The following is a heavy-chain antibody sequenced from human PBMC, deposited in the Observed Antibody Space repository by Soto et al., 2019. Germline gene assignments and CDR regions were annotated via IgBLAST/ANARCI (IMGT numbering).Heavy chain of an antibody. D-gene: IGHD2-2*01. CDR3: AKDLGYCSSTSCSQFDY. Sequence: HPGGSLRLSCAASGFTFSSYAMSWVRQAPGKGLEWVSAISGSGGSTYYADSVKGRFTISRDNSKNTLYLQMNSLRAEDTAVYYCAKDLGYCSSTSCSQFDYWGQGTLVTVSS. CDR1: GFTFSSYA. CDR2: ISGSGGST. V-gene: IGHV3-23*01. J-gene: IGHJ4*02.